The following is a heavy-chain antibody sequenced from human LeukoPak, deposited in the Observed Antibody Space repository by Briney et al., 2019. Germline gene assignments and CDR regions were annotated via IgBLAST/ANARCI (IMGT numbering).Heavy chain of an antibody. D-gene: IGHD3-9*01. V-gene: IGHV4-39*01. CDR3: ARHILTGYLVDY. Sequence: SETLSLTCTVSGGSIRSSSHYWGWIRQPPGKGLEWIGNIYYSGNTYYNPSLNSRVTISADTSTNQFSLKLSSVTAADTAVYYCARHILTGYLVDYWGQGTLVTVSS. CDR1: GGSIRSSSHY. J-gene: IGHJ4*02. CDR2: IYYSGNT.